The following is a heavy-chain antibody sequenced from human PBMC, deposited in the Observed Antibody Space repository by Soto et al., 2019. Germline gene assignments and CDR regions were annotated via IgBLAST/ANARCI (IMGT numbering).Heavy chain of an antibody. J-gene: IGHJ5*02. CDR3: ARDQYYYGSGSYYTFGWFDP. V-gene: IGHV4-30-4*01. Sequence: SETLSLTCTVSGGSISSGDYYWSWIRQPPGKGLEWIGYIYYSGSTYYNPSLKSRVTISVDTSKNQFSLKLSSVTAADTAVYYCARDQYYYGSGSYYTFGWFDPWGQGTLVTVSS. D-gene: IGHD3-10*01. CDR2: IYYSGST. CDR1: GGSISSGDYY.